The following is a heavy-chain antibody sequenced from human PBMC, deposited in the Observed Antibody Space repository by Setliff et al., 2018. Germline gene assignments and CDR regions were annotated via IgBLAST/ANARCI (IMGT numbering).Heavy chain of an antibody. CDR1: GASISSGGYY. J-gene: IGHJ4*02. CDR3: ARSPSSGAYWNPRPFYSDY. Sequence: SETLSLTCTVSGASISSGGYYWTWIRQPAGKALEWIGHISPSGSTTYNPSLKSRVTISPDTSKNHFSLKVNSVTAADTALYYCARSPSSGAYWNPRPFYSDYWGQGTLVTVPQ. V-gene: IGHV4-61*09. D-gene: IGHD1-26*01. CDR2: ISPSGST.